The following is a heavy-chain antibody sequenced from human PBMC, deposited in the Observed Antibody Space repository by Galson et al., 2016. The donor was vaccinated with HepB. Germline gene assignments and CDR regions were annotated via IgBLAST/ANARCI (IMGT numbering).Heavy chain of an antibody. Sequence: SLRLSCATSGFTFTHHQMHWVRQVPGKGLVWVSRIEPDGSRPIYADSVKGRFTISRDTSKNTLYLQIDSLRVEDTAVYYCAKDRGGRHLWGLHGMDVWGQGTTVIVSS. V-gene: IGHV3-74*01. D-gene: IGHD3-16*01. CDR3: AKDRGGRHLWGLHGMDV. J-gene: IGHJ6*02. CDR1: GFTFTHHQ. CDR2: IEPDGSRP.